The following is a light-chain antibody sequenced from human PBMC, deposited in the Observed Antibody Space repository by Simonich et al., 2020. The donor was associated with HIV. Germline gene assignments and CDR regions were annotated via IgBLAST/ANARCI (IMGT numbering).Light chain of an antibody. V-gene: IGKV3-15*01. CDR2: GAS. J-gene: IGKJ1*01. CDR3: QQYNKWPPWT. Sequence: EIVMTQSPATLSVSPGERATLSCRASQSVSSKLAWYQQKPGQDPRRHIYGASTRATGIPARFSGSGSGTEFTLTISSMQSEDFAVYYLQQYNKWPPWTFGQGTKVEIK. CDR1: QSVSSK.